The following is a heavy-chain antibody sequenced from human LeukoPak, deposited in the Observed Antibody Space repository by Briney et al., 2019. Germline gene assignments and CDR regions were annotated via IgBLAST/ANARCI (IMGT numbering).Heavy chain of an antibody. CDR1: GGSFSGYY. J-gene: IGHJ4*02. V-gene: IGHV4-34*01. Sequence: SETLSLTCAVYGGSFSGYYWSWIRQPPGKGLEWIGEINHSGSTNYNPSLKSRVTISVDTSKNQFSLKLSSVTAADTAVYYCASPDSITYYYDSSGYPQGLRFDYWGQGTLVTVSS. D-gene: IGHD3-22*01. CDR2: INHSGST. CDR3: ASPDSITYYYDSSGYPQGLRFDY.